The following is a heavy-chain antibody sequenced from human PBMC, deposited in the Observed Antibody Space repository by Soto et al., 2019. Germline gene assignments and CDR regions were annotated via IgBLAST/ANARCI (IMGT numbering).Heavy chain of an antibody. Sequence: QLQLQESGPGLVKPSETLSLTCTVSGGSISSSSYYWGWIRQPPGKGLEWIGSIYYSGSTYYNPSLKSRVTISVDTSKNQFSLKLSSVTAADTAVYYCARHGIVVVVAAKDNWFDPWGQGTLVTVSS. V-gene: IGHV4-39*01. CDR2: IYYSGST. D-gene: IGHD2-15*01. CDR3: ARHGIVVVVAAKDNWFDP. CDR1: GGSISSSSYY. J-gene: IGHJ5*02.